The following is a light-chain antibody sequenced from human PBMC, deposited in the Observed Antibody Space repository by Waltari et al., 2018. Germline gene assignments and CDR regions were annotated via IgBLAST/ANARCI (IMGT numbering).Light chain of an antibody. Sequence: DIVMTQSPDSLAVSLGERATLNCQSSPRVFYNSNNKNYLAWYQQKAGQPPKLLIYWASSRESGVPDRFSGSVSGTDLTLTISSLQAEDVAVYYCQQYYTAPYSFGQGTKLEIK. CDR1: PRVFYNSNNKNY. CDR3: QQYYTAPYS. J-gene: IGKJ2*03. V-gene: IGKV4-1*01. CDR2: WAS.